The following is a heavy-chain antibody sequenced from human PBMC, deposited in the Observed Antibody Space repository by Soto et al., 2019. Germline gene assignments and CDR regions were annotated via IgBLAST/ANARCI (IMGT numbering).Heavy chain of an antibody. Sequence: GGSLRLSCAASGFTFSSYAMSWVRQAPGKGLEWVSGISGSGGSTYYADSVKGRFTISRDNSKNTLFLQMKRLTVDDTAIYYCTAPRDEYGSGVSWFTYGMDIWGQGTTVTVSS. CDR2: ISGSGGST. CDR1: GFTFSSYA. V-gene: IGHV3-23*01. D-gene: IGHD3-10*01. CDR3: TAPRDEYGSGVSWFTYGMDI. J-gene: IGHJ6*02.